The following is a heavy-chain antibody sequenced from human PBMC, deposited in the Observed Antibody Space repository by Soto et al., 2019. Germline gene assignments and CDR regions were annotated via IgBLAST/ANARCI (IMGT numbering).Heavy chain of an antibody. D-gene: IGHD1-26*01. J-gene: IGHJ4*02. Sequence: QVQLVESGGGVVQPGRSLRLSCAASGFTFSSYGMHWVRQAPGKGLEWVAVISYDGSNKYYADSVKGRFTISRDNSKNTLYLQMNSLRAEDTAVYYCAKAFGGPPYFIVEPTTTSYWGQGTLVAVSS. CDR3: AKAFGGPPYFIVEPTTTSY. CDR2: ISYDGSNK. V-gene: IGHV3-30*18. CDR1: GFTFSSYG.